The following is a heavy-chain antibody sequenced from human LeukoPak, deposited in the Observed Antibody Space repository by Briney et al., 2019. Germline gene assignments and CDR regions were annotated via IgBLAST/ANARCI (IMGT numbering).Heavy chain of an antibody. CDR1: GGTFSSYA. CDR3: AREPGIAVAGYAFDY. Sequence: GASVKVSCKASGGTFSSYAISWVRQAPGQGLEWMGGIIPIFGTANHAQKFQGRVTITADESTSTAYMELSSLRSEDTAVYYCAREPGIAVAGYAFDYWGQGTLVTVSS. D-gene: IGHD6-19*01. J-gene: IGHJ4*02. CDR2: IIPIFGTA. V-gene: IGHV1-69*13.